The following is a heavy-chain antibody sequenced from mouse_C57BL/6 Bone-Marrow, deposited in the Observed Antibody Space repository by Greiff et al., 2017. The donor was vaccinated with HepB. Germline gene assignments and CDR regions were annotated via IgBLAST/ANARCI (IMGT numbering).Heavy chain of an antibody. J-gene: IGHJ2*01. Sequence: QVQLQQSGAELMKPGASVKLSCKATGYTFTGYWIEWVKQRPGHGLEWIGEILPGSGSTNYNEKFKSKATLTVDKSSSTAYMQLSSLTSEDSAVYYCARSYYYGRSSSWGQGTTLTVSS. CDR1: GYTFTGYW. V-gene: IGHV1-9*01. CDR2: ILPGSGST. D-gene: IGHD1-1*01. CDR3: ARSYYYGRSSS.